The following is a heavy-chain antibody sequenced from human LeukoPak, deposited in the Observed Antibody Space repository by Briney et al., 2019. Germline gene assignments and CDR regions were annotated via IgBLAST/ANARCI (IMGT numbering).Heavy chain of an antibody. CDR2: FDPEDGET. CDR1: GYTLTELS. D-gene: IGHD5-24*01. V-gene: IGHV1-24*01. CDR3: ARAPSRRDGYNFDY. J-gene: IGHJ4*02. Sequence: VASVKVSCKVSGYTLTELSMHWVRQAPGKGLEWMGGFDPEDGETIYAQKFQGRVTITADKSTSTAYMELSSLRSEDTAVYYCARAPSRRDGYNFDYWGQGTLVTVSS.